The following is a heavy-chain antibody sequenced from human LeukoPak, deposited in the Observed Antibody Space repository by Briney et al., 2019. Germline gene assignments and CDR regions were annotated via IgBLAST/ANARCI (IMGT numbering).Heavy chain of an antibody. CDR2: INPNSGGT. Sequence: ASVKVSCKASGYTFTGYYMHWVRQAPGQGLEWMGWINPNSGGTRYALKFQGRVTMTRDTSIGTAYMELSSLRSDDTAVYYCARALTFGGVYWGQGTLVTVSS. V-gene: IGHV1-2*02. D-gene: IGHD3-16*01. J-gene: IGHJ4*02. CDR3: ARALTFGGVY. CDR1: GYTFTGYY.